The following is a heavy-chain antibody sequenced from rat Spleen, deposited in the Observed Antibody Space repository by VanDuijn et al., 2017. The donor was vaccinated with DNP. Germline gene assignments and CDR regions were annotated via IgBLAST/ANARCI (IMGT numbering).Heavy chain of an antibody. CDR2: ITKTGDNT. V-gene: IGHV5-31*01. J-gene: IGHJ2*01. CDR3: TNDWELYY. D-gene: IGHD5-1*01. CDR1: GFTFNNYW. Sequence: EVQLVEPGGGLVQPGRSLKLSCITSGFTFNNYWMNWIRQTPGKGLEWVASITKTGDNTYYPDSVKGRFTISRDNAKNTLYLQMNSLRSEDTATYYCTNDWELYYWGQGVMVTVSS.